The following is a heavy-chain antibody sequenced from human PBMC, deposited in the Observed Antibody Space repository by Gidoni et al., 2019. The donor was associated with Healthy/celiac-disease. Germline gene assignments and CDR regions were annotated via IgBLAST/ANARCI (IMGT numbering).Heavy chain of an antibody. CDR1: GCTFSSYG. CDR3: AKDFLVCNSTSCQGWFDP. Sequence: QVQLVESGGGVVQPGGSLRLSCAASGCTFSSYGMHWGRQAPGKGLEWVAFIRDEGSNKYYAYSVKGRVTISRDNSKNTLYLKMNSLRAEDTAVYYCAKDFLVCNSTSCQGWFDPWGQGTLVTVSS. CDR2: IRDEGSNK. D-gene: IGHD2-2*01. V-gene: IGHV3-30*02. J-gene: IGHJ5*02.